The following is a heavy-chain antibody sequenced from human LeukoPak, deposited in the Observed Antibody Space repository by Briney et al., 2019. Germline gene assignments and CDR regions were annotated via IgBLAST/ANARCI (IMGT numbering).Heavy chain of an antibody. V-gene: IGHV3-23*01. CDR3: AKRGVYGNFYFDY. D-gene: IGHD4-11*01. CDR2: IGGSGANT. CDR1: GFPFTINA. J-gene: IGHJ4*02. Sequence: GGSLKLSCPAPGFPFTINAMGWVRQAPGKGLNWVSTIGGSGANTYYADSLRGRFTISRDNSKNTLYLQMNSLRAEDTTVYYCAKRGVYGNFYFDYWGQGTLATVSS.